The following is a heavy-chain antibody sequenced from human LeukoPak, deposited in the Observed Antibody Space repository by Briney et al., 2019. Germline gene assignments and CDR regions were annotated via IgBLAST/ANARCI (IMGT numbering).Heavy chain of an antibody. CDR3: ARGYRWGNNDSSGYFTQDAFDI. CDR2: INYSGST. J-gene: IGHJ3*02. CDR1: GGSISGGDYY. D-gene: IGHD3-22*01. Sequence: SETLSLTCTVSGGSISGGDYYWRWIRQPPGKGLEWIGYINYSGSTYYNSSLKSRVPISVDTSKNQFSLKLSSVSAADTAVYYCARGYRWGNNDSSGYFTQDAFDIWGQGTMVTVSS. V-gene: IGHV4-30-4*01.